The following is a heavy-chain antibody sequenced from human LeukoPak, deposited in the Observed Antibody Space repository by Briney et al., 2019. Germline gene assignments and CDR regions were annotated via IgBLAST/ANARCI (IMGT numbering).Heavy chain of an antibody. Sequence: ASVKVSCRASGYTFTNYAMNWVRQAPGQGLEWMGWINTNTGNPTYAQGFTGRFVFSLDTSVSTAYLQISSLKAEDTAVYYCARSETVTTEAYWGQGTLVTVSS. CDR1: GYTFTNYA. CDR3: ARSETVTTEAY. D-gene: IGHD4-17*01. V-gene: IGHV7-4-1*02. J-gene: IGHJ4*02. CDR2: INTNTGNP.